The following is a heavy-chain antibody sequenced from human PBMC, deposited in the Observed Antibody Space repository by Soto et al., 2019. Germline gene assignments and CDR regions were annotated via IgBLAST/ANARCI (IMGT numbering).Heavy chain of an antibody. CDR3: ARVEEGSSGPYYYYGMDV. V-gene: IGHV1-69*13. J-gene: IGHJ6*02. D-gene: IGHD3-22*01. CDR2: IIPIFGTA. CDR1: GGTFSSYA. Sequence: GASVKVSGKASGGTFSSYAISWGRQAPGQGLEWMGGIIPIFGTANYAQKFQGRVTITEGESTSTAYMEMSSLRSEDTAVYYCARVEEGSSGPYYYYGMDVWGQGTTVTVSS.